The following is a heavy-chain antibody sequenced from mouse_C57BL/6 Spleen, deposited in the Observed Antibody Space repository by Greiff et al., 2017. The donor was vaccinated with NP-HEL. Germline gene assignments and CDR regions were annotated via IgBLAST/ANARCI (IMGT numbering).Heavy chain of an antibody. CDR2: IHPNSGST. Sequence: VQLQQPGAELVKPGASVTLSCKASGYTFTSYWMHWVKQRPGQGLEWIGMIHPNSGSTNYNEKFKSKATLTVDKSSSTAYMQLSSLTSEDSAVYYCAREEIYYGKGYAMDYWGQGTSVTVSS. CDR1: GYTFTSYW. D-gene: IGHD2-1*01. CDR3: AREEIYYGKGYAMDY. V-gene: IGHV1-64*01. J-gene: IGHJ4*01.